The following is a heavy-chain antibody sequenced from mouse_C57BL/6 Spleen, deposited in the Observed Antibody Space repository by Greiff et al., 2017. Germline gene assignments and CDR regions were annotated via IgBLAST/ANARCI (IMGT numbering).Heavy chain of an antibody. Sequence: EVKVVESGGGLVKPGGSLKLSCAASGFTFSSYAMSWVRQTPEKRLEWVATISDGGSYTYYPDNVKGRFTISRDNAKNNLYLQMSHLKSEDTAMYYCARSYYSNYGYFDVWGTGTTVTVSS. CDR1: GFTFSSYA. CDR3: ARSYYSNYGYFDV. J-gene: IGHJ1*03. CDR2: ISDGGSYT. V-gene: IGHV5-4*03. D-gene: IGHD2-5*01.